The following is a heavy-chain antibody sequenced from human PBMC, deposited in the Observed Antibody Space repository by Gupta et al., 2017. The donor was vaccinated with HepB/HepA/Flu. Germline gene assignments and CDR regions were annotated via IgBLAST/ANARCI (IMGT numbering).Heavy chain of an antibody. V-gene: IGHV4-34*01. CDR3: ARGRRGNRCGMDV. D-gene: IGHD3-16*01. Sequence: IRQPPGKGLEWIGEINHSGSTNYNPSLKSRVTISVDTSKNQFSLKLSSVTAADTAVYYCARGRRGNRCGMDVWGQGTTVTVSS. J-gene: IGHJ6*02. CDR2: INHSGST.